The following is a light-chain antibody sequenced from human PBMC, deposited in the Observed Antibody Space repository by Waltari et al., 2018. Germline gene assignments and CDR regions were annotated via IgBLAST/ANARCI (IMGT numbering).Light chain of an antibody. Sequence: LSFRASPGLRGHLAGSHQAPGQAPSLVIFGASTRATGIPARFGGSGSGTEFTLTIRSLQSEDSAVYYCQQYNHWWTFGQGTKVEIK. V-gene: IGKV3-15*01. J-gene: IGKJ1*01. CDR2: GAS. CDR3: QQYNHWWT. CDR1: PGLRGH.